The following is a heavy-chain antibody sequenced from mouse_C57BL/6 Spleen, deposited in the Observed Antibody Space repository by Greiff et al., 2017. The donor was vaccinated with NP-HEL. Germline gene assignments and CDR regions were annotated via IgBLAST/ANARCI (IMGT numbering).Heavy chain of an antibody. CDR1: GFTFSSYG. V-gene: IGHV5-6*02. CDR3: ARHWRLDY. CDR2: ISSGGSYT. Sequence: EVMLVESGGDLVKPGGSLKLSCAASGFTFSSYGMSWVRQTPDKRLEWVATISSGGSYTYYPDSVKGRFTISRDNAKNTLYLQMSSLKSEDTAMYYCARHWRLDYWGQGTTLTVSS. J-gene: IGHJ2*01.